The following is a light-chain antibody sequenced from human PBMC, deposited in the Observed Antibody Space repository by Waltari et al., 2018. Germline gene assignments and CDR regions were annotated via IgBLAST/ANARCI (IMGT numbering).Light chain of an antibody. CDR2: AAS. CDR1: QSVSSRH. V-gene: IGKV3-20*01. Sequence: EIELTQFPGTLSLSPGERATLSCRASQSVSSRHLAWYQHGPGQAPRLLIIAASTRATGIPDRFSGSGSGTDFTLTISRLEPEDFAVYYCQHYATSPEMYTFGQGTKLEIK. CDR3: QHYATSPEMYT. J-gene: IGKJ2*01.